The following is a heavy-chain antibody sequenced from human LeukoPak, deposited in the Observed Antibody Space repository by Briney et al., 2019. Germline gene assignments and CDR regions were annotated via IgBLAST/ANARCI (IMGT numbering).Heavy chain of an antibody. CDR1: GFTFSSYA. V-gene: IGHV3-30-3*01. CDR3: ARGYDIDY. Sequence: GGSLRLSCAASGFTFSSYAMHWVRQAPGKGLEGVAVISYDGSNKYYADSVKGRFTISRDNSKNTLYLQMNSLRAEDTAVYYCARGYDIDYWGQGTLVTVSS. D-gene: IGHD5-18*01. J-gene: IGHJ4*02. CDR2: ISYDGSNK.